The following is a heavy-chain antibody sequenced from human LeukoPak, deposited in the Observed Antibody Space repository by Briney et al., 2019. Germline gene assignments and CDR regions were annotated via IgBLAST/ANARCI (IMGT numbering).Heavy chain of an antibody. D-gene: IGHD2-2*01. CDR2: IYPGDSDT. V-gene: IGHV5-51*01. J-gene: IGHJ4*02. CDR3: VTIRGVAPSANVDY. CDR1: GYSFRSYW. Sequence: LGESLQISCKGSGYSFRSYWIGWVRQLPGKGLEWMGIIYPGDSDTRYSPSFQGQVTISADKSISTAYLQWSSLKASDTAMYYCVTIRGVAPSANVDYWGQGTLVTVSS.